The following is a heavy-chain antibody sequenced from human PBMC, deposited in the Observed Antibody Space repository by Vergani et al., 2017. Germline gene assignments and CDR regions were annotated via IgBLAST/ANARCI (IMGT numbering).Heavy chain of an antibody. CDR1: GGSISRYY. Sequence: QVQLQESGPGLVKPSETLSLTCTVSGGSISRYYWSWIRQPPGKGLEWIGYIYYSGGTNYNPSLKSRVTISVDTSKNQFSLKLSSVTAADTAVYYCASSRYLDWPTQYYFDDWGQGTLVTVSS. V-gene: IGHV4-59*01. CDR2: IYYSGGT. CDR3: ASSRYLDWPTQYYFDD. J-gene: IGHJ4*02. D-gene: IGHD3-9*01.